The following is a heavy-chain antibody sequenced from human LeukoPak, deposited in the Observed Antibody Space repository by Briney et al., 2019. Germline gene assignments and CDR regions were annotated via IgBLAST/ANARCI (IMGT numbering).Heavy chain of an antibody. CDR2: VYYSGST. J-gene: IGHJ4*02. CDR3: ARGLHLGIYRSGYDYDDDY. D-gene: IGHD5-12*01. Sequence: PSETLSLTCTVSGGSISSSSYSWGWIRQPPGKGLEWIGSVYYSGSTYYNPSLKSRVTISVDTSKNQFSLKLSSVTAADTAVYYCARGLHLGIYRSGYDYDDDYWGQGTLVTVSS. V-gene: IGHV4-39*07. CDR1: GGSISSSSYS.